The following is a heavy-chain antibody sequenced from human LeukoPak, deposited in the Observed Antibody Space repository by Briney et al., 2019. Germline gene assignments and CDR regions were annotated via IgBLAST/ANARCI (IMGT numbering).Heavy chain of an antibody. V-gene: IGHV3-64*04. J-gene: IGHJ4*02. CDR2: ISSNGGST. CDR3: ARAWSGYSLDY. CDR1: GFTFSSYA. Sequence: GGSLRLSCSASGFTFSSYAMHWVRQAPGKGLEYVSAISSNGGSTYYADSVKGRFTISRDNSKNTLYLQMNSLRAEDTAVYYCARAWSGYSLDYWGQGTLVTVSS. D-gene: IGHD3-3*01.